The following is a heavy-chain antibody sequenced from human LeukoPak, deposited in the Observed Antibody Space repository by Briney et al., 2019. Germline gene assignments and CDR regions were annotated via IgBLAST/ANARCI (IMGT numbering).Heavy chain of an antibody. Sequence: ASVKVSCKASGYTFTSYGISWVRQAPGQGLEWMGWISAYSGNTNYAQKLQGRVTMTTDTSTSTAYMELRSLRSDDTAVYYCARDRSCSSTSCYWYWFDPWGQGTLVTVSS. V-gene: IGHV1-18*01. J-gene: IGHJ5*02. D-gene: IGHD2-2*01. CDR1: GYTFTSYG. CDR2: ISAYSGNT. CDR3: ARDRSCSSTSCYWYWFDP.